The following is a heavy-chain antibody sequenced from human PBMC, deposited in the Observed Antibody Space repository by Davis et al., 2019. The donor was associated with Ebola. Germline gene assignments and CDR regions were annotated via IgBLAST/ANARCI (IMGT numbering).Heavy chain of an antibody. CDR1: GFTFSSYW. CDR3: AKGTTVTINNWFDP. J-gene: IGHJ5*02. D-gene: IGHD4-17*01. CDR2: IKQDGSEK. Sequence: GESLKISCAASGFTFSSYWMSWVRQAPGKGLEWVANIKQDGSEKYYVDSVKGRFTISRDNSKNTLYLQMNSLRAEDTAVYYCAKGTTVTINNWFDPWGQGTLVTVSS. V-gene: IGHV3-7*01.